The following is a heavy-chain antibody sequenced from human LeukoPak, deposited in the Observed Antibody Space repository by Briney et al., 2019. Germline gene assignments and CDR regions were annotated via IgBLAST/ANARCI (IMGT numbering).Heavy chain of an antibody. D-gene: IGHD1-26*01. CDR2: TYSGGST. V-gene: IGHV3-53*04. Sequence: GGSLRLSCAASGFTVSSNYMSWVRQAPGKGLEWVSVTYSGGSTYYADSVKGRFTISRHNSKNTLYLQMNSLRAEDTAVYYCARDYRGYFDYWGQGTLVTVSS. J-gene: IGHJ4*02. CDR1: GFTVSSNY. CDR3: ARDYRGYFDY.